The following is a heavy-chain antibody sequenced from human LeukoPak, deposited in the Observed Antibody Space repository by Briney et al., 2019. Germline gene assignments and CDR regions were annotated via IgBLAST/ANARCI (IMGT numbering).Heavy chain of an antibody. CDR1: SGSISTSNYY. CDR2: IFYSGST. J-gene: IGHJ3*02. D-gene: IGHD6-13*01. V-gene: IGHV4-39*07. Sequence: SETLSLTCTVSSGSISTSNYYWGWVRQPPGKALEWIGNIFYSGSTYYSPSLKSRVTISVDTSKNQFSLKLSSVTAADTAVYYCARGAAGLYAFDIWSQGTMVTVSS. CDR3: ARGAAGLYAFDI.